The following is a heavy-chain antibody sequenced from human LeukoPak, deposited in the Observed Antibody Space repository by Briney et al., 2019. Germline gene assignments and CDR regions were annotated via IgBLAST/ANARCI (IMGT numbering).Heavy chain of an antibody. CDR2: IWYEGSNK. D-gene: IGHD3-16*01. CDR3: ATDRGTRQRLDF. J-gene: IGHJ1*01. Sequence: TGGSLRLSCAASGFTLSSLDVHWPRQAPGKGGEGGADIWYEGSNKYCGDSVRGRFTIYRHNSKNTQYLKMSSQSADDTAVYCCATDRGTRQRLDFWDQGPLIIVTS. V-gene: IGHV3-33*01. CDR1: GFTLSSLD.